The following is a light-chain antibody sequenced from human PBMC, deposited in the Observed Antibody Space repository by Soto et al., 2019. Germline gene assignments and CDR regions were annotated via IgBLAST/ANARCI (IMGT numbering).Light chain of an antibody. J-gene: IGLJ3*02. CDR2: DVR. CDR1: TSDVGSYNY. CDR3: CSYAGSYVWV. V-gene: IGLV2-11*01. Sequence: QSALTQPSSVSGSPGQSVSISCTGTTSDVGSYNYLSWYQQHPGKAPRLMIYDVRKRPSGVPDRFSGSKSGNTASLTISGLRAEDEADYYCCSYAGSYVWVFGGGTKLTVL.